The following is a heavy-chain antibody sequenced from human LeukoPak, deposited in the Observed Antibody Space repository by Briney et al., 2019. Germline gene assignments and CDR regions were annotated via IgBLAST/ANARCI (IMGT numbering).Heavy chain of an antibody. D-gene: IGHD3-22*01. J-gene: IGHJ5*02. CDR3: TRGGTYYDDSRDYGHWFDP. CDR2: IYPDGSDT. Sequence: PGESLKISCKGSGYIFTSYWIGWVRHVRGKRLEWMDIIYPDGSDTRYSPSFQGQVTISADKSTGTAYLHWSSLKASDTAIYYCTRGGTYYDDSRDYGHWFDPWGQGTLVTVSS. CDR1: GYIFTSYW. V-gene: IGHV5-51*01.